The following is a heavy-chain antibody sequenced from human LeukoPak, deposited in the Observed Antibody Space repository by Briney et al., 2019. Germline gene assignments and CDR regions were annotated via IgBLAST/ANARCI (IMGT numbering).Heavy chain of an antibody. CDR2: ISSSSSTT. V-gene: IGHV3-21*01. D-gene: IGHD3-22*01. CDR1: GFTFSIST. CDR3: VRGDSRDY. Sequence: GESLRLSCAASGFTFSISTMNWVRQAPGEGLEWVSSISSSSSTTHYADSVKGRLTISRDNARNSLYLQINSLRAEDTAIYYCVRGDSRDYWGQGTLVTVSS. J-gene: IGHJ4*02.